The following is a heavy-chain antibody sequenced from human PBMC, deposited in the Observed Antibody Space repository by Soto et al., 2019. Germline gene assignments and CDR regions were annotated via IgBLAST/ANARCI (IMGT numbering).Heavy chain of an antibody. CDR1: GGSFSGYY. CDR2: INHSGST. V-gene: IGHV4-34*01. Sequence: QVQLQQWGAGLLKPSETLSLTCAVFGGSFSGYYWSWIRQPPGKGLEWIGEINHSGSTNYNPSLKSRGTISVDTAKNQFALKLSSVTAADTAVEDWARGQGRQLWYQSFDYWGQGTLVTVSS. J-gene: IGHJ4*02. CDR3: ARGQGRQLWYQSFDY. D-gene: IGHD5-18*01.